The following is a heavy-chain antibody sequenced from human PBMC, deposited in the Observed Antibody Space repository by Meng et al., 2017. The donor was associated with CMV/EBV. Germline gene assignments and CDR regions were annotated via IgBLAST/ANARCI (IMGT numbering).Heavy chain of an antibody. CDR1: GDSVSSNSTA. J-gene: IGHJ5*02. V-gene: IGHV6-1*01. CDR2: TYYRSKWYN. CDR3: ARGHGGIFGVVIGGDWFDP. D-gene: IGHD3-3*01. Sequence: SQTLSLTCAISGDSVSSNSTAWNWIRQSPSRGLEWLGRTYYRSKWYNDYAVSVKSRITINPDTSKNQFSLQLNSVTPEDTAVYYCARGHGGIFGVVIGGDWFDPWGQGTLVTVSS.